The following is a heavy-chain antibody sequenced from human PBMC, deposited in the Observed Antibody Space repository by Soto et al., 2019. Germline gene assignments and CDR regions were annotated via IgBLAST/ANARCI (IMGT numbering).Heavy chain of an antibody. CDR2: IIPILGIA. CDR3: ARGRSKYCSSTSCYAYKTFNWFDP. CDR1: GGTFSSYT. J-gene: IGHJ5*02. Sequence: SVKVSCKASGGTFSSYTISWVRQAPGQGLEWMGRIIPILGIANYAQKFQGRVTITADKSTSTAYMELSSLRSEDTAVYYCARGRSKYCSSTSCYAYKTFNWFDPWGQGTLVTVSS. D-gene: IGHD2-2*01. V-gene: IGHV1-69*02.